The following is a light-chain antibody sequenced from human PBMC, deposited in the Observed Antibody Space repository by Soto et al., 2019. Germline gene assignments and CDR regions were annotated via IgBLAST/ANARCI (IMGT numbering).Light chain of an antibody. J-gene: IGLJ1*01. Sequence: QSVLTQPASVSGSPGQSITISCTGTSSVVGAYNYVSWYQQHPGKAPKLMIYDVSNRPSGVSNRLSGSKSGNTASLTISGLQAEDEADYYCSSYTSSNTYVFGTGTKVTVL. CDR2: DVS. CDR1: SSVVGAYNY. CDR3: SSYTSSNTYV. V-gene: IGLV2-14*03.